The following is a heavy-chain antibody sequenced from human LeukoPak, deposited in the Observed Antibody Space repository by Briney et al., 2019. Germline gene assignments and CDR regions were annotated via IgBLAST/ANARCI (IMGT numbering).Heavy chain of an antibody. D-gene: IGHD6-25*01. CDR2: INPNSGGT. J-gene: IGHJ4*02. CDR3: ARARLHHRSFDLKTSYYFDY. Sequence: ASVKVSCKASGYTFTGYYMHWVRQAPGQGLEWMGWINPNSGGTNYAQKFQGRVIMTRDTSISTAYMELSRLRSDDTAVYYCARARLHHRSFDLKTSYYFDYWGQGTLVTVSS. CDR1: GYTFTGYY. V-gene: IGHV1-2*02.